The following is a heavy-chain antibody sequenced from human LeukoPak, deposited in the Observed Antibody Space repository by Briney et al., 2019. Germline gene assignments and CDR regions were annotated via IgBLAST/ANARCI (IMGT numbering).Heavy chain of an antibody. CDR2: IKQDGSEK. D-gene: IGHD4-17*01. CDR1: GFTFGSYW. V-gene: IGHV3-7*01. CDR3: ARDLPDYGDYLKEYYFDY. Sequence: GGSLRLSCAASGFTFGSYWMSWVRQAPGKGLEWVANIKQDGSEKYYVDSVKGRFTISRDNAKNSLYLQMNSLRAEDTAVYYCARDLPDYGDYLKEYYFDYWGQGTLVTVSS. J-gene: IGHJ4*02.